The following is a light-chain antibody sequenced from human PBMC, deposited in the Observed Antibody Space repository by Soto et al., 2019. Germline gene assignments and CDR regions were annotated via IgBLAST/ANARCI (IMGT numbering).Light chain of an antibody. J-gene: IGKJ1*01. CDR3: QRYDASPT. CDR2: GAS. Sequence: EIVLTQSPGTLSLSVGERATLSCRSSQTVPNNYLVWYQQKPGQTPTVLIYGASNRAAGIPDRFSGSESGTHFPLTISRLDPEDFAVYYCQRYDASPTFGQGTRVE. CDR1: QTVPNNY. V-gene: IGKV3-20*01.